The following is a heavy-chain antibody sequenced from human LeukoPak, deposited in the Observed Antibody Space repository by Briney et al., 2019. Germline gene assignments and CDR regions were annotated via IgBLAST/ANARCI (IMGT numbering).Heavy chain of an antibody. V-gene: IGHV4-39*01. D-gene: IGHD3-10*01. J-gene: IGHJ6*02. CDR1: GGSISSSSYY. CDR3: ARLWFGDYYGMDV. CDR2: IYYSGST. Sequence: SETLSLTCTVSGGSISSSSYYWGWIRQPPGKGLEWIGSIYYSGSTYYNPSLKSRVTISVDTSKNQFSLRLSSVTAADTAVYYCARLWFGDYYGMDVWGQGTTVTVSS.